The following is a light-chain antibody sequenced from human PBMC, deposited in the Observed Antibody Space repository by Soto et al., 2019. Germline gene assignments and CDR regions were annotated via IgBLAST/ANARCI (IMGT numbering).Light chain of an antibody. J-gene: IGKJ1*01. CDR2: GAS. CDR1: QSVSSSY. Sequence: EIVLTQSPGTLSLSPGERATLSCRASQSVSSSYLVWYQQKPGQAPTLLIYGASTRATGIPDRFSGSGSGTDFTRTISRLEPEDFAVYYCQQYGNSPWTFGQGTKVEI. CDR3: QQYGNSPWT. V-gene: IGKV3-20*01.